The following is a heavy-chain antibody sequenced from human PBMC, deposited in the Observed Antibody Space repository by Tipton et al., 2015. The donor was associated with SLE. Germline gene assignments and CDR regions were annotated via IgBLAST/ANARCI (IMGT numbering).Heavy chain of an antibody. J-gene: IGHJ2*01. CDR1: GGSFSGHY. V-gene: IGHV4-34*01. Sequence: TLSLTCAAYGGSFSGHYWSWIRQPPGKGLEWIGEINHSGSTNYNPSLKSRVTISVDTSKNQFSLKLSSVTAADTAVYYCARYRTTVTTGYFDLWGRGTLVTVSS. CDR2: INHSGST. D-gene: IGHD4-17*01. CDR3: ARYRTTVTTGYFDL.